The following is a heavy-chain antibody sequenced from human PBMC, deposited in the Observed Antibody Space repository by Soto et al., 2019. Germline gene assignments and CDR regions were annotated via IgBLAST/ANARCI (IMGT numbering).Heavy chain of an antibody. D-gene: IGHD3-22*01. CDR1: GGSISSYY. J-gene: IGHJ6*02. CDR2: IYYSGST. CDR3: ARFATYYYDSSGSPYYYYYYGMDV. Sequence: SETLSLTCTVSGGSISSYYWSWIRQPPGKGLEWIGYIYYSGSTNYNPSLKSRVTISVDTSKNQFSLKLSSVTAADTAVYYCARFATYYYDSSGSPYYYYYYGMDVWGQGTTVTVSS. V-gene: IGHV4-59*01.